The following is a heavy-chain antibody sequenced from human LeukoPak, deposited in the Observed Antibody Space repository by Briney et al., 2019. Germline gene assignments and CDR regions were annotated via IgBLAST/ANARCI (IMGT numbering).Heavy chain of an antibody. CDR3: ARGASSSWYDGAFDI. CDR2: TSGSGGST. V-gene: IGHV3-23*01. J-gene: IGHJ3*02. CDR1: GFTFSSYA. Sequence: GGSLRLSCAASGFTFSSYAMSWVRQAPGKGLEWISVTSGSGGSTYYADSVKGRFTISRDNSKNTLYLQMNSLRAEDTAVYYCARGASSSWYDGAFDIWGQGTMVTVSS. D-gene: IGHD6-13*01.